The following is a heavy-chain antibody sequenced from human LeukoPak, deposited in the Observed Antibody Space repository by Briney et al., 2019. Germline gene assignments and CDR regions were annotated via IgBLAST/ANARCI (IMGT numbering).Heavy chain of an antibody. D-gene: IGHD2-2*01. Sequence: QPGGSLRLSCAASGFTFSSYAMSWVRQAPGKGLEWVSAISGSGGGTYYADSVKGRFTISRDNSKNTLYLQMNSLRAEDTAVYYCAKDLRYCSSTSCYHAEYFQHWGQGTLVTVSS. V-gene: IGHV3-23*01. CDR3: AKDLRYCSSTSCYHAEYFQH. CDR1: GFTFSSYA. J-gene: IGHJ1*01. CDR2: ISGSGGGT.